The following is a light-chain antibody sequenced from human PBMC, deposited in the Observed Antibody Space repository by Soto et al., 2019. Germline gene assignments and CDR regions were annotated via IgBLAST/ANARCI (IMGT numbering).Light chain of an antibody. Sequence: DIQMTQSPSSLSASVGDRVTITCRASQSISGWLAWYQQRPGEAPKLLLYDASSLKSGVPSRFSGSGSGTEFTLTISSLQPDDFATCFCQQYNIPLTFGQGTKVERK. CDR3: QQYNIPLT. CDR2: DAS. J-gene: IGKJ1*01. CDR1: QSISGW. V-gene: IGKV1-5*01.